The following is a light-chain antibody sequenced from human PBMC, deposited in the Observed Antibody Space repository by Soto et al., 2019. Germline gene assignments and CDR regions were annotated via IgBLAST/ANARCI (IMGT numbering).Light chain of an antibody. Sequence: DIQMTQSPSSLSASVGDRVTITCRASQDISSYLNWYQQQPGKAPNLLISIASTLQSGVPSRFSGSGFGTEFTVHISSMEHEDFATYFGHQSYGSPYTFGHGTKLQIE. CDR1: QDISSY. CDR3: HQSYGSPYT. V-gene: IGKV1-39*01. J-gene: IGKJ2*01. CDR2: IAS.